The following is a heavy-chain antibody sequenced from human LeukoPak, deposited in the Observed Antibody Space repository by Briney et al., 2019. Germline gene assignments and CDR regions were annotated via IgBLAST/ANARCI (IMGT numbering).Heavy chain of an antibody. CDR1: GGSFRGYY. D-gene: IGHD6-25*01. CDR2: INHSRST. V-gene: IGHV4-34*01. CDR3: ARARGAEAIDY. Sequence: SETLSLTCAVYGGSFRGYYWTWIRQPPGKGLEWIGEINHSRSTNYNPSLKSRVTISVDTSKNQFSLKLSSVTAADTGVYYCARARGAEAIDYWGQGTLVTVSS. J-gene: IGHJ4*02.